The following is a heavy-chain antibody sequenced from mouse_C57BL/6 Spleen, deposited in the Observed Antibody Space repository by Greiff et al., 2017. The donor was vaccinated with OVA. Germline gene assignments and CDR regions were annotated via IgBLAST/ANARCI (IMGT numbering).Heavy chain of an antibody. D-gene: IGHD1-1*01. V-gene: IGHV1-26*01. J-gene: IGHJ4*01. Sequence: EVQLQQSGPELVKPGASVKISCKASGYTFTDYYMNWVKQSHGKSLEWIGDINPNNGGTSYNQKFKGKATLTVDKSSSTAYMELRSLTSEDSAVYYCARGTTVVATDAMDDWGQGTSVTVSS. CDR3: ARGTTVVATDAMDD. CDR1: GYTFTDYY. CDR2: INPNNGGT.